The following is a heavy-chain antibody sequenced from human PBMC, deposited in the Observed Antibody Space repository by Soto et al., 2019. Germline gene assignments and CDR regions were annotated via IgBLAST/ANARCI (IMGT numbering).Heavy chain of an antibody. Sequence: GASVKVSCKVSGNTLSGLPMHWVRQAPGKGLEWMGSLDYEEGERNFAHRFQGRVTVTEDTSTDTAYMDLSSLKSEDTAVYYCARAITMMFLAPAYWGQGTLVTVSS. J-gene: IGHJ4*02. CDR3: ARAITMMFLAPAY. V-gene: IGHV1-24*01. D-gene: IGHD3-22*01. CDR1: GNTLSGLP. CDR2: LDYEEGER.